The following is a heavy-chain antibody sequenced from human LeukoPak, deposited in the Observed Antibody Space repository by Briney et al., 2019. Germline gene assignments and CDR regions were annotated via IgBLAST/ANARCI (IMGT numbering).Heavy chain of an antibody. CDR3: ARGTPYIYSGYDGYVFDI. CDR1: GFSFSSYA. J-gene: IGHJ3*02. D-gene: IGHD5-12*01. V-gene: IGHV3-30*14. Sequence: GRSLRLSCAASGFSFSSYAMHWVRQAPGKGLEWVALMSYDGRNKYYADSLEGRFTVSRDNSYNTLSFQMNSLREEDTALYYCARGTPYIYSGYDGYVFDIWGQGTMVTVSS. CDR2: MSYDGRNK.